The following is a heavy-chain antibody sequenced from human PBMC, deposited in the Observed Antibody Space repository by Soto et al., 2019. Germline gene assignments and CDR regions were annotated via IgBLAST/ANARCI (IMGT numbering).Heavy chain of an antibody. V-gene: IGHV4-34*01. Sequence: SATPSLTCAVYGGSFSGCYWSWIRQPPGKGLEWIGEINHSGSTNYNPSLKSRVTISVDTSKNQFSLKLSSVTAADTAVYYCAGGRPLLLWFGEATKFEYWGQGTLVTVS. J-gene: IGHJ4*02. CDR1: GGSFSGCY. CDR3: AGGRPLLLWFGEATKFEY. CDR2: INHSGST. D-gene: IGHD3-10*01.